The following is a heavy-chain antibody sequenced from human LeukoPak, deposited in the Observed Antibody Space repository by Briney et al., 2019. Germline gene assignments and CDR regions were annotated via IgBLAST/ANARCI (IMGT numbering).Heavy chain of an antibody. J-gene: IGHJ6*04. V-gene: IGHV4-59*08. CDR3: ARNAPVGSFQHGMDV. D-gene: IGHD1-26*01. CDR2: IYYNGAT. Sequence: PSETLSLTCTVSGGSISGYFWSCIRQPPGKGLEWIGYIYYNGATLYSPSLKSRVTMSVDTFKNQFSLRLSSVTAADTAVYYCARNAPVGSFQHGMDVWGKGTTVTVSS. CDR1: GGSISGYF.